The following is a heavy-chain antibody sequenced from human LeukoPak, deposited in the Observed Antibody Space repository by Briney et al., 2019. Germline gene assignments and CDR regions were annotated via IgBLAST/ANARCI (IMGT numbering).Heavy chain of an antibody. V-gene: IGHV4-59*01. J-gene: IGHJ4*02. Sequence: KSSETLSLTCTVSGGSISSYYWSWIRQPPGKGLEWIGYIYYSGSTNYNPSLKSRVTISVDTSKNQFSLKLSSVTAADTAVYYCARGRGYASGYYFDYWGQGTLVTVSS. CDR2: IYYSGST. CDR3: ARGRGYASGYYFDY. D-gene: IGHD5-12*01. CDR1: GGSISSYY.